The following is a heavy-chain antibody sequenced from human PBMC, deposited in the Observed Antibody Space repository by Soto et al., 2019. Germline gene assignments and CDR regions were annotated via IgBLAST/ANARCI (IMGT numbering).Heavy chain of an antibody. CDR1: GGSFSGYY. J-gene: IGHJ4*02. D-gene: IGHD3-10*01. Sequence: QVQLQQWGAGLLKPSETLSLTCAVYGGSFSGYYWSWIRQPPGKGLEWIGEINHSGSTNYNPSLKSRGTISVDTSKNQFSLKLSSVTAADTAVYYCARAYYYGSENFDYWGQGTLVTVSS. CDR2: INHSGST. V-gene: IGHV4-34*01. CDR3: ARAYYYGSENFDY.